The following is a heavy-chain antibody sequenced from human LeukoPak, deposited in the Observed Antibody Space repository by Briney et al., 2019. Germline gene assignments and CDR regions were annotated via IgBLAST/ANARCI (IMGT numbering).Heavy chain of an antibody. J-gene: IGHJ4*02. CDR1: GYSISGGYY. D-gene: IGHD3-3*01. Sequence: SETLSLTCTVSGYSISGGYYWGWIRQPPGKGLEWIGSIYHSGSTYYNPSLKSRVTISVDTSKNQFSLKLSSVTAADTAVYYCARDGQSYYDFWSGYIQIDYWGQGTLVTVSS. CDR2: IYHSGST. CDR3: ARDGQSYYDFWSGYIQIDY. V-gene: IGHV4-38-2*02.